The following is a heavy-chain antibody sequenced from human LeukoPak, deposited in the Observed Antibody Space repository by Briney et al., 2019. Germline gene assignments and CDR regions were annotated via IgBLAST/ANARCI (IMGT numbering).Heavy chain of an antibody. CDR1: GGSISSYY. D-gene: IGHD2-15*01. CDR2: IYYSGST. J-gene: IGHJ3*02. CDR3: ARRRVTPFFTLGDLDAFDI. V-gene: IGHV4-59*08. Sequence: PSETLSLTCTVSGGSISSYYWSWIRQPPGKGLEWIGYIYYSGSTNYNPSLKSRVTISVDTSKNQFSLKLSSVTAADTAVYYCARRRVTPFFTLGDLDAFDIWGQGTMVTVSS.